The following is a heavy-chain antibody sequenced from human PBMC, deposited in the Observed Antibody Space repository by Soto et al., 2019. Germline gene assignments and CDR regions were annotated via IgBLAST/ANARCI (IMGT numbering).Heavy chain of an antibody. V-gene: IGHV4-34*01. Sequence: SATPSLTCAVYGGSFSGYYWSWIRQPPGKGLEWIGEINHSGSTNYNPSLKSRVTISVDTSKNQFSLKLSSVTAADTAVYYCARLPGPGAFDIWGQGTMVTVSS. CDR2: INHSGST. CDR1: GGSFSGYY. CDR3: ARLPGPGAFDI. J-gene: IGHJ3*02.